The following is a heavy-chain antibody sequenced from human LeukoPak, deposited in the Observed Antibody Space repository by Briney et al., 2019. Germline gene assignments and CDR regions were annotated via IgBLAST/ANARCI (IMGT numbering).Heavy chain of an antibody. CDR2: IYPGDSDT. J-gene: IGHJ4*02. CDR1: GYSFTSYW. CDR3: ARLLGYCSGGSCQHLDY. V-gene: IGHV5-51*01. D-gene: IGHD2-15*01. Sequence: GESLKISCKGSGYSFTSYWIGWVRQMPGKGLEWMGIIYPGDSDTRYSTSFQGQVTISADKSISTAYLQWSSLKASDTAMYYCARLLGYCSGGSCQHLDYWGQGTLVTVSS.